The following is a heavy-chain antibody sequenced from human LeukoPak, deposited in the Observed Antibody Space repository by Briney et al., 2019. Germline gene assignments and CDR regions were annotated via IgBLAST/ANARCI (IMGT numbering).Heavy chain of an antibody. Sequence: GGSLRLYCAASGFTYTNYAMSWVRQAPGKGLEWVSAITGSRGSTYFADSVKGRFTISRDTSKNTLYLQMNSLRAADTAVYYCAKGRGAGYSGYDFEYWGQGTLVTVSS. J-gene: IGHJ4*02. CDR3: AKGRGAGYSGYDFEY. V-gene: IGHV3-23*01. CDR2: ITGSRGST. CDR1: GFTYTNYA. D-gene: IGHD5-12*01.